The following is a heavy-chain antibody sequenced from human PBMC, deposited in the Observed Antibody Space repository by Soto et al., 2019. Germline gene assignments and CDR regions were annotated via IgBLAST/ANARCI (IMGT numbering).Heavy chain of an antibody. CDR1: GFTFVSYE. CDR3: ARLDGVTPSY. Sequence: PGGSLRLSCAASGFTFVSYEMNWVRQAPGKGLEWVSYISSSGSTIYYADSVKGRFTISRDNAKNSLYLQMNSLRAEDTAVYYCARLDGVTPSYWGQGTLVTVSS. J-gene: IGHJ4*02. CDR2: ISSSGSTI. D-gene: IGHD4-4*01. V-gene: IGHV3-48*03.